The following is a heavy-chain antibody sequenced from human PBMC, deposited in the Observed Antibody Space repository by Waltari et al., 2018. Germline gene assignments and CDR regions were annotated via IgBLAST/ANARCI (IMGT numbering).Heavy chain of an antibody. J-gene: IGHJ3*01. V-gene: IGHV3-30*02. D-gene: IGHD2-21*01. CDR3: AKDGDYSLPGYDAFDV. CDR1: GLTFRNYG. Sequence: HLVESGGGVVQPGGSLRLSCLASGLTFRNYGMPWVRQIPGKGLEWVAFIRYDGNTIYDADSVKGRFTISRDNSNNILYLQMNSLRPEDTAVYFCAKDGDYSLPGYDAFDVWGQGTLVTVSS. CDR2: IRYDGNTI.